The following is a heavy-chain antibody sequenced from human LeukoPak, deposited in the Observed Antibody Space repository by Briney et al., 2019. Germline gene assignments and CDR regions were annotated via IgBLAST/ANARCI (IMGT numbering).Heavy chain of an antibody. CDR2: ISSSGRTI. CDR3: ARDLDGGNSFDY. CDR1: GFTFSNYE. J-gene: IGHJ4*02. V-gene: IGHV3-48*03. D-gene: IGHD4-23*01. Sequence: HPGGSLRLSCAASGFTFSNYEMNWVRQAPGKELEWVSYISSSGRTIYYADSVKGRFTISRDNAKNSLYLQMNNLRAEDTAIYYCARDLDGGNSFDYWGQGTLVTVSS.